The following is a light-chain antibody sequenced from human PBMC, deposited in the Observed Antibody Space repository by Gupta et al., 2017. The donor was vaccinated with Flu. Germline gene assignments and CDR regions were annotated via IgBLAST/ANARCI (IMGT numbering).Light chain of an antibody. J-gene: IGKJ4*01. CDR1: QSVNSY. Sequence: EIVLTQSPATLSFSPGERATLSCRASQSVNSYLAWYQQQPGQPPRLLIYDASTRATGSPARFSGSGSGTDFTLTISSLEPDDVAVDYYHQRSSCPPLTFGGGTKVEIK. V-gene: IGKV3-11*01. CDR3: HQRSSCPPLT. CDR2: DAS.